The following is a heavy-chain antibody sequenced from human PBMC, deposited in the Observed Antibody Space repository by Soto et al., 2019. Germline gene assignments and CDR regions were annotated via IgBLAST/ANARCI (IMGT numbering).Heavy chain of an antibody. V-gene: IGHV1-2*04. J-gene: IGHJ4*02. D-gene: IGHD2-15*01. CDR3: ARDAVCCSGGRCRLDY. CDR1: GYTFTGYY. Sequence: QVQLVQSGAEVKKPGASVKVSCKASGYTFTGYYMHWVRQAPGQGREWMGWINPNSGGTNYAQKSQDWVTMTRDTSISTAYMELSRQGSDDTAVYYCARDAVCCSGGRCRLDYWGQGTLVTVSS. CDR2: INPNSGGT.